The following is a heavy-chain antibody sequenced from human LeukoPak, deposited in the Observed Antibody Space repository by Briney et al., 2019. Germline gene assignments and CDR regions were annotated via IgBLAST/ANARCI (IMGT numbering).Heavy chain of an antibody. J-gene: IGHJ4*02. D-gene: IGHD2-15*01. CDR2: IIPIFGTA. CDR3: ARGRYCSGGSCLKPLDY. V-gene: IGHV1-69*13. Sequence: SVKVSCKAPGGTFSSYAISWVRQAPGQGLEWMGGIIPIFGTANYAQKFQGRVTITADESTSTAYMELSSLRSEDTAVYYCARGRYCSGGSCLKPLDYWGQGTLVTVSS. CDR1: GGTFSSYA.